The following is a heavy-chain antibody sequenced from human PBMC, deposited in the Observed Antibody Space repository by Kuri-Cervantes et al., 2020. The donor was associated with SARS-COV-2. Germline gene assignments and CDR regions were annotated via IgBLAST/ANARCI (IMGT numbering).Heavy chain of an antibody. CDR1: GYSFTSYW. D-gene: IGHD4-17*01. CDR3: ARQSRGATATVTTDYYYYGMDV. Sequence: GGSLRLSCKGSGYSFTSYWIGWVRQMPGKGLEWMGIIYPGDSDTRYSPSFQGQVTISADKSISTAYLQWSSLKASDTAMYYCARQSRGATATVTTDYYYYGMDVWGQGTKVTVSS. J-gene: IGHJ6*02. CDR2: IYPGDSDT. V-gene: IGHV5-51*01.